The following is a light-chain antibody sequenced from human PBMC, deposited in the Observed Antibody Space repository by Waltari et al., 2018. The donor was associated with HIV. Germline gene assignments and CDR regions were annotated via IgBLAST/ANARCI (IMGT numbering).Light chain of an antibody. J-gene: IGLJ1*01. Sequence: QSALTQPASVSVSPGQSISIACTGRISELAYPSFGSWNQQHPGKTPKVMIYEETSRPSWVSNRCAGSRSSDTAARTIARRQAEDEADYYCSSYTSGSTQDFGTGTKVTVL. CDR1: ISELAYPSF. CDR2: EET. CDR3: SSYTSGSTQD. V-gene: IGLV2-14*01.